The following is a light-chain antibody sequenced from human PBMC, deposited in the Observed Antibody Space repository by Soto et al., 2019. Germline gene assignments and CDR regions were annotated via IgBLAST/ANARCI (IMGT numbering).Light chain of an antibody. J-gene: IGLJ2*01. CDR2: DVS. CDR3: NSYASSSTPVV. Sequence: QSVLTQPASVSGSPGQSITISCTGTSSDVGGYNYVSWYQQHPGKAPKLMIYDVSNRPSGVSNRFSGSKSGNTASLTISGLQPEDEADYYCNSYASSSTPVVFGGGTKLTVL. CDR1: SSDVGGYNY. V-gene: IGLV2-14*01.